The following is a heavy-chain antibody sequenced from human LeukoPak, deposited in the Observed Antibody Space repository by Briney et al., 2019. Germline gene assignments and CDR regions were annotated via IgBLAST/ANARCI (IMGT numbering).Heavy chain of an antibody. CDR2: INPNSGGT. CDR3: ARTNGYSPTSSDY. J-gene: IGHJ4*02. CDR1: GYTFTAYY. D-gene: IGHD5-24*01. V-gene: IGHV1-2*02. Sequence: VASVKVSCKASGYTFTAYYMHWVRQAPRQGLEWVGWINPNSGGTNDAQKFQGRVTMTRDTSISTAYMELSRLRSDDTAVYYCARTNGYSPTSSDYWGQGTLVTVSS.